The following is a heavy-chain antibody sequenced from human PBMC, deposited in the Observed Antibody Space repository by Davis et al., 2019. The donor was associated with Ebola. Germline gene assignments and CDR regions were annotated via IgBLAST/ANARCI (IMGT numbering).Heavy chain of an antibody. J-gene: IGHJ6*02. Sequence: SLKISCAASGFTFDDYAMHWVRQAPGKGLEWVPGISWNSGSIGYADSVKGRFTISRDNAKNSLYLQMNSLRADDTAVYYCARQGRGYSSSWYTSYYYYYGMDVWGQGTTVTVSS. CDR2: ISWNSGSI. CDR3: ARQGRGYSSSWYTSYYYYYGMDV. D-gene: IGHD6-13*01. CDR1: GFTFDDYA. V-gene: IGHV3-9*01.